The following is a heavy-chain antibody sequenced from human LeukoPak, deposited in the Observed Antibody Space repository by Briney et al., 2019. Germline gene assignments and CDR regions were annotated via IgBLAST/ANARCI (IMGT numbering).Heavy chain of an antibody. CDR1: GFTFNTYG. J-gene: IGHJ6*04. D-gene: IGHD3-10*02. CDR2: ISYDGSNK. V-gene: IGHV3-30*18. Sequence: GGSLRLSCAASGFTFNTYGMHWVRQAPGKGLEWVAVISYDGSNKYYADSVKGRFTISRDNAKNSLYLQMNSLRAEDTAVYYCAELGITMIGGVWGKGTTVTISS. CDR3: AELGITMIGGV.